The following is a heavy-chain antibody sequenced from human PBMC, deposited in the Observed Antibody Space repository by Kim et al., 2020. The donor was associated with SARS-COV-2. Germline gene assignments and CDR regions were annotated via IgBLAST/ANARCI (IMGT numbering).Heavy chain of an antibody. CDR3: SRRAYSSGWWYFDY. J-gene: IGHJ4*02. Sequence: EADSVKGRFTTSRDNAKNTLYLQMNSLRAEDTAVYYCSRRAYSSGWWYFDYWGQGTLVTVSS. D-gene: IGHD6-19*01. V-gene: IGHV3-74*01.